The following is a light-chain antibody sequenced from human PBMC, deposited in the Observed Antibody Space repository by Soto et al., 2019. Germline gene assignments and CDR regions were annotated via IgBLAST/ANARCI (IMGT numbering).Light chain of an antibody. Sequence: EIVMTQSPAILSLSPGERATLSCRASQSVSSSYLAWYQQKPGQAPRLLIYDASNRATGIPARFSGSGSGTDFTLTISGLEPEDFAVYYCQQRCNWPLTFGQGTKVDIK. CDR3: QQRCNWPLT. CDR2: DAS. J-gene: IGKJ1*01. CDR1: QSVSSSY. V-gene: IGKV3-11*01.